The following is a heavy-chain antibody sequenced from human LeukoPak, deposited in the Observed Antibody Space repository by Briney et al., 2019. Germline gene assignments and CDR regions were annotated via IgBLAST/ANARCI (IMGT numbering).Heavy chain of an antibody. CDR2: MYSGCST. CDR1: GVTVSSNY. D-gene: IGHD3-10*01. V-gene: IGHV3-66*01. Sequence: TGGSLRLSCAASGVTVSSNYMSWVRQAPGKGLEWVSVMYSGCSTYYADSVKGRFSISRDNSKNTLFLQMNGLRAEDTAVYYCASPPVRITMVRGVIEYDAFDIWGQGTMVTVSS. CDR3: ASPPVRITMVRGVIEYDAFDI. J-gene: IGHJ3*02.